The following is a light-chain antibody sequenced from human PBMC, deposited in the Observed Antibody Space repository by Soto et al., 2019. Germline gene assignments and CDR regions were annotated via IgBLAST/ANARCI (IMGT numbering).Light chain of an antibody. CDR2: KAS. J-gene: IGKJ4*01. CDR3: QESYTSPAVS. CDR1: QGLIIW. Sequence: DIQMTQSPSTLSASIGDRVTIACRSSQGLIIWLAWYQQKPGKAPKLLIYKASTLQSGVPSRFSGSGSGTEFTLTISSLQAEDFATYFCQESYTSPAVSFGGGTKVDIK. V-gene: IGKV1-5*03.